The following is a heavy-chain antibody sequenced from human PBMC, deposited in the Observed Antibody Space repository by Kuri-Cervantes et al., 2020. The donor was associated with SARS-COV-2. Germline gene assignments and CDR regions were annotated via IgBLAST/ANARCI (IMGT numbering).Heavy chain of an antibody. CDR3: ATDKRREGATGASDL. J-gene: IGHJ3*01. CDR2: IYSGGST. D-gene: IGHD1-14*01. Sequence: GESLKISCAASGFTISSNYMSWVRQAPGKGLEWVSVIYSGGSTYYADSVKGRFTISRDNSKNTLYLQMNSLRAEDTAVYYCATDKRREGATGASDLWGQGTMVTVSS. V-gene: IGHV3-53*01. CDR1: GFTISSNY.